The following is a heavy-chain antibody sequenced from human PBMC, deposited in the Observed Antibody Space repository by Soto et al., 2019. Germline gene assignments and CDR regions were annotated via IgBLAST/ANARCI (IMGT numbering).Heavy chain of an antibody. CDR1: GESLSAYY. V-gene: IGHV4-34*01. CDR3: ARGTVYVPFLFTCLDV. Sequence: PAETLSLTCAVYGESLSAYYWTWIRQPPGKGLEWIGEINQSGSTNYNPSLKSRVTMSADTSKKHFSLKVTSVTAADTAVYYCARGTVYVPFLFTCLDVWGQGTTVTVSS. J-gene: IGHJ6*02. CDR2: INQSGST. D-gene: IGHD3-10*02.